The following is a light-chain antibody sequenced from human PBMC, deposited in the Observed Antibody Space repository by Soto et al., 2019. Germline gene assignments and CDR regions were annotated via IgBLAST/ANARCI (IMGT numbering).Light chain of an antibody. Sequence: QSVPTQPPSASGAPGQRVTISCSGSSSNIGSNTVNWYQQLPGTAPKLLIYKNNQRPSGVPDRFSGSKSGTSASLAISGLQSEDGADYYCAAWDDSLNGYVFGTGTKLTVL. CDR1: SSNIGSNT. CDR2: KNN. V-gene: IGLV1-44*01. CDR3: AAWDDSLNGYV. J-gene: IGLJ1*01.